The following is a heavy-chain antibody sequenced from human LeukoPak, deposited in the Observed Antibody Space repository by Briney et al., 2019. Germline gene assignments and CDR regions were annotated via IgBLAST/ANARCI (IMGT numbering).Heavy chain of an antibody. CDR3: ARGCYDSSGYYYFDY. J-gene: IGHJ4*02. V-gene: IGHV4-34*01. Sequence: SETLSLTCAVYGGSFSGYYWSWIRQPPGKGLEWIGEINHSGSTNYNPSLKSRVTISVDTSKNQFSLRLSSVTAADTAVYYCARGCYDSSGYYYFDYWGQGTLVTVSS. D-gene: IGHD3-22*01. CDR2: INHSGST. CDR1: GGSFSGYY.